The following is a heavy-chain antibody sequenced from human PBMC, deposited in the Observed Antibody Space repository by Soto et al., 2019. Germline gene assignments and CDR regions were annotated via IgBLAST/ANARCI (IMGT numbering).Heavy chain of an antibody. Sequence: SVKVSCKISGGALSSYAISWVRQAPGQGLEWMGGIVPVLGTTNYAQRFQGRVTITADESTSTAYMELSSLRSGDTAVYYCARGRIIVVVPAASFGGMDVWGQGTTVTVSS. CDR3: ARGRIIVVVPAASFGGMDV. D-gene: IGHD2-2*01. V-gene: IGHV1-69*13. CDR1: GGALSSYA. CDR2: IVPVLGTT. J-gene: IGHJ6*02.